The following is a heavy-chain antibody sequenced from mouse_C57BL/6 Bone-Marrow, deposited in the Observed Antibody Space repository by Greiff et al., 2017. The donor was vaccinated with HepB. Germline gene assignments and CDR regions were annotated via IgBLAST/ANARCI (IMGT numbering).Heavy chain of an antibody. CDR2: IHPNSGST. Sequence: QVQLQQPGAELVKPGASVKLSCKASGYTFTSYWMHWVKQRPGQGLEWIGMIHPNSGSTNYNEKFKSKATLTVDKSSSTAYMQLSSLTSEDSAVYYYDSSPYWYFDVWGTGTTVTVSS. CDR3: DSSPYWYFDV. CDR1: GYTFTSYW. J-gene: IGHJ1*03. V-gene: IGHV1-64*01. D-gene: IGHD1-1*01.